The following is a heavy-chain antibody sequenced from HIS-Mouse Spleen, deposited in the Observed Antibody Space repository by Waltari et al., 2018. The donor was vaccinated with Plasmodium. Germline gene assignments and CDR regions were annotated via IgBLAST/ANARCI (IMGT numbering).Heavy chain of an antibody. J-gene: IGHJ1*01. CDR3: ARVLGYKAAAGTFVEYFQH. Sequence: QVQLVQSGAEVKKPGASVKVSCKASGYTFTGYYMHWVRQAPGQGLEWMGWINPKRGGTTEAQNVQGRVTMTRDTSISTAYMELSRLRSDDTAVYYCARVLGYKAAAGTFVEYFQHWGQGTLVTVSS. D-gene: IGHD6-13*01. CDR2: INPKRGGT. CDR1: GYTFTGYY. V-gene: IGHV1-2*02.